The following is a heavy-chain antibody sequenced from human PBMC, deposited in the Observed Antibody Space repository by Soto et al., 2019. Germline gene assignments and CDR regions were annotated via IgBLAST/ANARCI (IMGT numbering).Heavy chain of an antibody. D-gene: IGHD6-19*01. CDR3: AGMPYTSGLRFDP. CDR1: CESYMVSPYS. V-gene: IGHV4-30-2*01. Sequence: SETLSLSCRMSCESYMVSPYSWSWLPQPPGKALQWIGFINQSGVTSYNPSLASRVSISLDRSNNQCSLKLKSVTAADTAVYFCAGMPYTSGLRFDPWGPGTLVTVSA. J-gene: IGHJ5*02. CDR2: INQSGVT.